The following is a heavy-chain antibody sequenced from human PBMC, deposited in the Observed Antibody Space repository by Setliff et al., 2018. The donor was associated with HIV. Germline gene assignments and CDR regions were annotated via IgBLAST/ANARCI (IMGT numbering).Heavy chain of an antibody. V-gene: IGHV1-69*13. CDR1: GGTFSLYA. J-gene: IGHJ5*02. CDR2: IIPIFNTA. CDR3: ARDQATGYEKVWFSWIDP. Sequence: SVKVSCKASGGTFSLYAINWVRQAPGQGLEWMGGIIPIFNTANYAQKFQGRVTITADGSTRTAYMELSSLRFEDTATYYCARDQATGYEKVWFSWIDPWGQGTLVTVSS. D-gene: IGHD5-12*01.